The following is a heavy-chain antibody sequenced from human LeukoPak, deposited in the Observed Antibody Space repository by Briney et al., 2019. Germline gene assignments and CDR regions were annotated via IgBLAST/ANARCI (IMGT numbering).Heavy chain of an antibody. CDR3: AKVKALDAVASYFDY. Sequence: PGGSLRPSCAASGFVFPTYAMGWVRQAPGKGLEWVSAISSSGDNTYYADSVKGQFTISRDNSKNTLDLQMNSLRAEDTAMYHCAKVKALDAVASYFDYWGQGTLVTVSS. D-gene: IGHD2-8*01. V-gene: IGHV3-23*01. J-gene: IGHJ4*02. CDR2: ISSSGDNT. CDR1: GFVFPTYA.